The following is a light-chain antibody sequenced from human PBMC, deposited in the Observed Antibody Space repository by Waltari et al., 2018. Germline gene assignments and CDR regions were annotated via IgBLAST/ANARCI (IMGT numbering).Light chain of an antibody. CDR1: QSISSW. J-gene: IGKJ2*01. CDR2: EAS. V-gene: IGKV1-5*03. Sequence: DIQLPQSPSTLSASVGDRVTITCRASQSISSWLAWYQQKPGKAPKLLIYEASSVETGAPSRFSGSGSGTEFTLTISSLQPDDSATYYCQQYNSYSTFGQGTKLEIK. CDR3: QQYNSYST.